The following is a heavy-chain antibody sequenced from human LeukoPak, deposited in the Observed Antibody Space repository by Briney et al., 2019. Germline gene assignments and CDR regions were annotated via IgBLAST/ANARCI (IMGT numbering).Heavy chain of an antibody. CDR1: GYTFTSYA. Sequence: ASVKVSCKASGYTFTSYAMHWVRQAPGQRFEWMGWINAGNGNTKSSQKFQGRVTITRDTSASTAYMELSSLRSEDTAIYYCARGPPRLNWFDPWGQGTLVTVSS. CDR3: ARGPPRLNWFDP. D-gene: IGHD6-25*01. CDR2: INAGNGNT. V-gene: IGHV1-3*01. J-gene: IGHJ5*02.